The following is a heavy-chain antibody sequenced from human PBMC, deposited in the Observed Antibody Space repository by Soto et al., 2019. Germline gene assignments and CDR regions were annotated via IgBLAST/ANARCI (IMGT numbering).Heavy chain of an antibody. CDR2: INAGNGNT. CDR3: ARRHLAVVPVDSWFYYMDV. D-gene: IGHD2-2*01. CDR1: GYTFSNYA. V-gene: IGHV1-3*01. J-gene: IGHJ6*03. Sequence: QVQLVQSGAEVQKPGASVKVPCKASGYTFSNYAVHWVRQAPGQRLEWMGWINAGNGNTRYSQKVQGRVTISRDTSARTVYMELNGLRSEDTAVYFCARRHLAVVPVDSWFYYMDVWGNGTTVTVYS.